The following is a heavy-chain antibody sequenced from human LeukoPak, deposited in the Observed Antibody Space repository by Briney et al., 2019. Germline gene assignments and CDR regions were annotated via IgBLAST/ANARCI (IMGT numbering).Heavy chain of an antibody. Sequence: GGSLRLSCAASGFTFSIYSMNWVRQAPGKGLEWVASISSRSIYIYYADSVRGRFTISRDNAKNSLYLQMNSPTAEDTAVYFCSRDLDCTVTTCFDGDDGFDIWGQGAMVTVSS. CDR2: ISSRSIYI. CDR1: GFTFSIYS. V-gene: IGHV3-21*01. CDR3: SRDLDCTVTTCFDGDDGFDI. D-gene: IGHD2-8*02. J-gene: IGHJ3*02.